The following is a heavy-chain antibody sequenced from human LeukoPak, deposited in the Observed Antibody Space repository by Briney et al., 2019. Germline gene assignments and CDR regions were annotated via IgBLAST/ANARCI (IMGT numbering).Heavy chain of an antibody. Sequence: ASVKVSCKASGYTFPSYFMHWVRQAPGQGLEWMGIINPTGGSTTYAQKFQGRVTITADESTSTAYMELSSLRSEDTAVYYCARILSGYWGQGTLVTVSS. CDR3: ARILSGY. CDR2: INPTGGST. V-gene: IGHV1-46*01. J-gene: IGHJ4*02. CDR1: GYTFPSYF. D-gene: IGHD2-15*01.